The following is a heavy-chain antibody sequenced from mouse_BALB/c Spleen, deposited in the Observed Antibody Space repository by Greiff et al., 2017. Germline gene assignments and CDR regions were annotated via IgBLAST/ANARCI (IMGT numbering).Heavy chain of an antibody. D-gene: IGHD1-1*02. CDR3: ARDFYGWFAY. CDR2: INSNGGST. V-gene: IGHV5-6-3*01. CDR1: GFTFSSYG. Sequence: EVQVVESGGGLVQPGGSLKLSCAASGFTFSSYGMSWVRQTPDKRLELVATINSNGGSTYYPDSVKGRFTISRDNAKNTLYLQMSSLKSEDRAMYYCARDFYGWFAYWGQGTLVTVSA. J-gene: IGHJ3*01.